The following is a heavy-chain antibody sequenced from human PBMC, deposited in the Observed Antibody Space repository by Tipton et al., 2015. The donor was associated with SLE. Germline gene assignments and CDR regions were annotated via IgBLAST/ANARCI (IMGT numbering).Heavy chain of an antibody. CDR2: VYDSGTT. CDR1: DDYITSDIYY. V-gene: IGHV4-39*07. D-gene: IGHD2-15*01. Sequence: TLSLTCFVSDDYITSDIYYWGWIRQPPGRGLEWIGSVYDSGTTYYNPSLKSRVTMSVDTSKTQFSLNLSSLTAADTAIYHCARVVTVGATHYYDVDVWGPGTTVTVSS. CDR3: ARVVTVGATHYYDVDV. J-gene: IGHJ6*02.